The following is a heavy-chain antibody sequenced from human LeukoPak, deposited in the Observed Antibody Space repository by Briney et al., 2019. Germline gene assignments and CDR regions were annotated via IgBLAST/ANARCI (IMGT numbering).Heavy chain of an antibody. CDR2: LSGSGGGT. V-gene: IGHV3-23*01. Sequence: GGSLRLSCAVSGITLSNYGMSWVRQAPGKGLEWVAGLSGSGGGTNYADSVQGRFTISRDNPKNTLYLQKNSLRAEDTAVYFCAKRGVVIRVFLVGFHKEAYYFDSWGQGTLVTVSS. CDR3: AKRGVVIRVFLVGFHKEAYYFDS. CDR1: GITLSNYG. J-gene: IGHJ4*02. D-gene: IGHD3-10*01.